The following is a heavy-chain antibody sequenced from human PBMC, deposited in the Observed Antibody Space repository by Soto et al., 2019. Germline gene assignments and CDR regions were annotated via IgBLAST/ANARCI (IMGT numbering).Heavy chain of an antibody. CDR1: GGSISSYY. CDR2: IYYSGST. Sequence: SETLSLTCTVSGGSISSYYWGWIRQPPGKGLEWIGYIYYSGSTNYNPSLKSRVTISVDTSKNQFSLKLSSVTAADTAVYYCARGGLGYCSGGSCYSAPFDPWGQGTLVTVSS. J-gene: IGHJ5*02. V-gene: IGHV4-59*01. D-gene: IGHD2-15*01. CDR3: ARGGLGYCSGGSCYSAPFDP.